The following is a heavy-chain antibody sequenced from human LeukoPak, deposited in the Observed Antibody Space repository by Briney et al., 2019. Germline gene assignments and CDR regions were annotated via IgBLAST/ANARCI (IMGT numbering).Heavy chain of an antibody. J-gene: IGHJ4*02. CDR3: ARVLSSTRKLDY. D-gene: IGHD2-2*01. CDR2: INHSGST. Sequence: SSETLSLICAVYGGSFSGYYWSWIRQPPGKGLEWIGEINHSGSTNYNPSLKSRVTISVDTSKNQFSLKLSSVTAADTAVYYCARVLSSTRKLDYWGQGTLVTVSS. V-gene: IGHV4-34*01. CDR1: GGSFSGYY.